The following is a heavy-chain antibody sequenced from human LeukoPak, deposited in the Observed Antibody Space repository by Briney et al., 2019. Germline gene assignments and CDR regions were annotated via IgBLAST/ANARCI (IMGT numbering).Heavy chain of an antibody. V-gene: IGHV4-59*08. J-gene: IGHJ4*02. D-gene: IGHD4-11*01. Sequence: PGGSLRLSCAASGFTFGIYAMSWVRQPPGKGLEWIGYIYYSGSTNYNPSLKSRVTISVDTSKNQFSLKLTSVTAADTAVYYCARAEINDYSRYWGQGIPVIVSS. CDR2: IYYSGST. CDR3: ARAEINDYSRY. CDR1: GFTFGIYA.